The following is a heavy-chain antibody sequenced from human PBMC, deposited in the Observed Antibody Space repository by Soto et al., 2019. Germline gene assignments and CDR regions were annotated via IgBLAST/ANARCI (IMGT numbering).Heavy chain of an antibody. V-gene: IGHV4-34*01. Sequence: SETLSLTCAVYGGSVNGYYWNWIRQPPGKGLEWIGEINHTGGTHYNPSLKSRVTISEDTSKNQFSLKLLSVTTADTAVYFCAAGEASSRNLAPYYLDFWGQGTLVTVSS. J-gene: IGHJ4*02. CDR3: AAGEASSRNLAPYYLDF. D-gene: IGHD6-13*01. CDR2: INHTGGT. CDR1: GGSVNGYY.